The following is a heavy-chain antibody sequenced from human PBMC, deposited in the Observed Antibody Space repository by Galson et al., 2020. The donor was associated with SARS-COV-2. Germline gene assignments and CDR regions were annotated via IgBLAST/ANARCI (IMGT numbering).Heavy chain of an antibody. CDR1: GFTFSSYS. V-gene: IGHV3-21*01. Sequence: NSGGSLRLSCAASGFTFSSYSMNWVRQAPGKGLEWVSSISSSSSYIYYADSVKGRFTISRDNAKNSLYLQMNSLRAEDTAVYYCASRDGYLDDYYFDYWGQGTLVTVSS. J-gene: IGHJ4*02. D-gene: IGHD5-12*01. CDR3: ASRDGYLDDYYFDY. CDR2: ISSSSSYI.